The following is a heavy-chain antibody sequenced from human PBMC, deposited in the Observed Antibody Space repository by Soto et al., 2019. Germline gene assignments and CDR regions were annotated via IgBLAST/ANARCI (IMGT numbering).Heavy chain of an antibody. D-gene: IGHD1-20*01. CDR2: IIPILGIA. CDR1: GGTFSSYT. J-gene: IGHJ5*02. Sequence: SVKASCKDSGGTFSSYTSSWVRQAPGQGLEWMGRIIPILGIANYAQKFQGRVTITADKSTSTAYMGLSSLRSEDTAVYYCATPTFNWNDVEGPQVFDPWGQGTLVTVSS. CDR3: ATPTFNWNDVEGPQVFDP. V-gene: IGHV1-69*02.